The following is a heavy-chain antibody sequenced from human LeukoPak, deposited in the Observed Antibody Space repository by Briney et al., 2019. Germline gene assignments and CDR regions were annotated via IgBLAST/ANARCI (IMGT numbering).Heavy chain of an antibody. CDR2: ISSDGTAT. D-gene: IGHD1-26*01. CDR3: ARAPGRNEAFDM. CDR1: GFTFRDYW. Sequence: GGSLRLSCAASGFTFRDYWMHWVRQAPGKGLVWGSRISSDGTATNFADSVKGRFTISRDNAKSTLHLQMNRLRGEATAVYYCARAPGRNEAFDMWGQGTMVTVSS. J-gene: IGHJ3*02. V-gene: IGHV3-74*01.